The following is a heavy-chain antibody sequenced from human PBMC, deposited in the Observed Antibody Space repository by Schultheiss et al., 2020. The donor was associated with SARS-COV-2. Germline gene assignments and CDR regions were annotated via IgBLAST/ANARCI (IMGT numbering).Heavy chain of an antibody. CDR1: RFTFSSYA. CDR3: AKAHGYYYDSSLPYNWFDP. CDR2: IRSKTYGGTT. V-gene: IGHV3-71*01. D-gene: IGHD3-22*01. Sequence: GGSLRLSCAASRFTFSSYAMTWVRQAPGKGLEWVGFIRSKTYGGTTEYAASVKGRFTISRDDSKSIAYLQMNSLRAEDTAVYYCAKAHGYYYDSSLPYNWFDPWGQGTLVTVSS. J-gene: IGHJ5*02.